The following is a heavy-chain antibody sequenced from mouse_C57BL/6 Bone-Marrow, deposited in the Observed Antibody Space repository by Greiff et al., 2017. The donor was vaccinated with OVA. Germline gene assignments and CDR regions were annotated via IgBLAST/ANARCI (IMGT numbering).Heavy chain of an antibody. CDR1: GYSFTGYY. Sequence: DVKLQESGPELVKPGASVKISCKASGYSFTGYYMNWVKQSPEKSLEWIGEINPSTGGTTYNQKFKAKATLTVDKSSSTAYMQLKSLTSEDSAVYYCAKETAQAPFAYWGQGTLVTVSA. CDR3: AKETAQAPFAY. V-gene: IGHV1-42*01. D-gene: IGHD3-2*02. J-gene: IGHJ3*01. CDR2: INPSTGGT.